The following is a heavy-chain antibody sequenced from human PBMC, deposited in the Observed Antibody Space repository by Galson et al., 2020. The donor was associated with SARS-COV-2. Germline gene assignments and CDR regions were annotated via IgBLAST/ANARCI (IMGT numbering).Heavy chain of an antibody. Sequence: ASVKVSCKASGYTFTSYGISWVRQAPGQGLEWMGWISAYNGNTNYAQKLQGRVTMTTDTSTSTAYMELRSLRSDDTAVYYCARLTGAADYNYYMDVWGKGTTVTVSS. J-gene: IGHJ6*03. D-gene: IGHD6-25*01. CDR3: ARLTGAADYNYYMDV. CDR2: ISAYNGNT. CDR1: GYTFTSYG. V-gene: IGHV1-18*04.